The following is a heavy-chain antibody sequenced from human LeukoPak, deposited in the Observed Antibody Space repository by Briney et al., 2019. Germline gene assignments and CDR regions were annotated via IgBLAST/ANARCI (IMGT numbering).Heavy chain of an antibody. CDR3: GRGQPKSVVPAATYFDY. CDR1: GWSFIAYY. CDR2: INHGAST. V-gene: IGHV4-34*01. J-gene: IGHJ4*02. D-gene: IGHD2-2*01. Sequence: SEKLSCNAAGDGWSFIAYYWSWLRHPPGKGLARIGEINHGASTNYHPSLSSRVTISVDTSNNAFSLKLSSVTDAATAVYCCGRGQPKSVVPAATYFDYWGQGTLVTVSS.